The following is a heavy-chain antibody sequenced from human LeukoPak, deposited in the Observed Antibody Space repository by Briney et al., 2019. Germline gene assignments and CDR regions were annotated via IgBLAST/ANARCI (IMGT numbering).Heavy chain of an antibody. Sequence: GGSLRLSCAASGFTFSSYAMSWVRQAPGRGLEWVSTINGGGVNTHYADSVGGRFTISRDNSKNTLFLQMNSLRDEDTAVYYCAKDLYSNYGPADYWGQGNLVTVSS. CDR1: GFTFSSYA. J-gene: IGHJ4*02. V-gene: IGHV3-23*01. CDR3: AKDLYSNYGPADY. CDR2: INGGGVNT. D-gene: IGHD4-11*01.